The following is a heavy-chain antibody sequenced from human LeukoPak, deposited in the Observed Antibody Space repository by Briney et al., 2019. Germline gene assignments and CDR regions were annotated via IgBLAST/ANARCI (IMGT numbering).Heavy chain of an antibody. V-gene: IGHV3-30*04. CDR2: ISHDGSNR. CDR1: GFTFSNYA. CDR3: ARGSRAIVSTKFARGRYMDV. Sequence: GGSLRLSCAASGFTFSNYAIHWVRQAPGKGLEWVAVISHDGSNRYYAESVKGRFTISRDNSKNTLYVQMNSLRAEDTAVYYCARGSRAIVSTKFARGRYMDVWGKGTTVTVSS. J-gene: IGHJ6*03. D-gene: IGHD5/OR15-5a*01.